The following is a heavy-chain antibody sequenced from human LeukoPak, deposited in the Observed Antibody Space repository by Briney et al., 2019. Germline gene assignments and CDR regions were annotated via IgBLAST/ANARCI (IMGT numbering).Heavy chain of an antibody. CDR1: GGSFSGYY. V-gene: IGHV4-34*01. Sequence: SETLSLTCAVYGGSFSGYYWSWIRQPPGKGLEWIGEINHSGSTNYNPSLKSRVTISVDTSKNQFSLKLSSVTAADTAVHYCASAESIAVAGNWGQGTLVTVSS. J-gene: IGHJ4*02. D-gene: IGHD6-19*01. CDR2: INHSGST. CDR3: ASAESIAVAGN.